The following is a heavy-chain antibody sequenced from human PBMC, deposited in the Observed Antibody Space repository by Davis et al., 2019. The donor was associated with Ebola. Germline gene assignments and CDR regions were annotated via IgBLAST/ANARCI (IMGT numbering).Heavy chain of an antibody. V-gene: IGHV2-70*01. CDR1: GFSLSTSGMC. Sequence: SGPTLVKPTQTLTLTCTFSGFSLSTSGMCVSWIRQPPGEALEWLALIDWDDDKYYSTSLKTRLTISKDTSKNQVVLTMTNMDPVDTATYYCARIPIVVVPAATGRYYYYGMDVWGQGTTVTVSS. J-gene: IGHJ6*02. CDR3: ARIPIVVVPAATGRYYYYGMDV. D-gene: IGHD2-2*01. CDR2: IDWDDDK.